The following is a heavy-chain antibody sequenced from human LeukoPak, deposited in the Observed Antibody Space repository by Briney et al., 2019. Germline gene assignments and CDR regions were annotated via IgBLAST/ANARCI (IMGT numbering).Heavy chain of an antibody. J-gene: IGHJ4*02. CDR1: GFTFSSYE. Sequence: GGSLRLSCAASGFTFSSYEMNWVRQAPGKGLEWVSYISSSGSTIYYADSVKGRLTISRGNAKNSLYLQMNSLRAEDTAVYYCARVGCFSSTSCYRGSDYWGQGTLVTVSS. D-gene: IGHD2-2*01. CDR2: ISSSGSTI. V-gene: IGHV3-48*03. CDR3: ARVGCFSSTSCYRGSDY.